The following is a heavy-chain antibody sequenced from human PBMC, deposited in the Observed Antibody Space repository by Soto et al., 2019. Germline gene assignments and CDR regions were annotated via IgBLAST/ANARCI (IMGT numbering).Heavy chain of an antibody. V-gene: IGHV1-18*01. CDR2: ISAYNGNT. D-gene: IGHD2-15*01. CDR3: ARDGPVVVVAGHYFYMDV. J-gene: IGHJ6*03. Sequence: ASVKVSCKASGYTFTSYGISWVRQAPGQGLEWMGWISAYNGNTNYAQKLQGRVTMTTDTSTSTAYMELRSLRSDDTAVYYCARDGPVVVVAGHYFYMDVWGKGTTVTVSS. CDR1: GYTFTSYG.